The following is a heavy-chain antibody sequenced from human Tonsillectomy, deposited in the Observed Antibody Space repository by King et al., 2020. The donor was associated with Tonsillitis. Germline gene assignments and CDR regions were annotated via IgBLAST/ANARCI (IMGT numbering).Heavy chain of an antibody. CDR3: ARGDSSSSSNYYYGMDV. D-gene: IGHD6-6*01. Sequence: VQLVESGGGLVQPGGSLRLSCAASGFTFSSYAMSWVRQAPGKGLEWVSAISGSGGSTYYADSVKGRFTISRDNSKNTLYLQMNSLRAEDTAVYYCARGDSSSSSNYYYGMDVWGQGTTVTVSS. CDR1: GFTFSSYA. V-gene: IGHV3-23*04. CDR2: ISGSGGST. J-gene: IGHJ6*02.